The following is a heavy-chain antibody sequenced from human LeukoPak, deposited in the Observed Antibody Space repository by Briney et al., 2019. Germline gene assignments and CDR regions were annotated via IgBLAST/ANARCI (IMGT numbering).Heavy chain of an antibody. CDR1: GFTFSSYA. CDR2: ISSSSSYI. V-gene: IGHV3-21*01. J-gene: IGHJ4*02. D-gene: IGHD4-17*01. CDR3: VKDWFLYGDFQWTGYFDY. Sequence: GGSLRLSCAASGFTFSSYAMSWVRQAPGKGLEWVSSISSSSSYIYYADSVKGRFTISRDNAKNSLYLQMNSLRAEDTAVYYCVKDWFLYGDFQWTGYFDYWGQGTLVTVSS.